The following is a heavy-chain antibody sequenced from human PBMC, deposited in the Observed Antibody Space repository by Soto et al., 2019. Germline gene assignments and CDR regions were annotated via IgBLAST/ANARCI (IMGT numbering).Heavy chain of an antibody. J-gene: IGHJ4*02. CDR2: IYYSGGT. CDR3: ARRYGGNFDY. V-gene: IGHV4-59*01. CDR1: GGSISSDY. D-gene: IGHD3-16*01. Sequence: SETLPLTCTVSGGSISSDYWSWIRQPPGKGLEWIGYIYYSGGTNSNPSLKSRVIISVDTSKNQFSLKLSSVTAADTAVYYCARRYGGNFDYWGQGTLVTV.